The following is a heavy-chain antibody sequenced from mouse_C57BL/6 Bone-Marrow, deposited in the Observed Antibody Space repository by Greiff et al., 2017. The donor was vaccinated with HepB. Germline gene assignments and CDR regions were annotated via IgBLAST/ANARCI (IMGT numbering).Heavy chain of an antibody. CDR1: GYTFTSYT. Sequence: QVQLQQSGAELARPGASVKMSCKASGYTFTSYTMHWVKQRPGQGLEWIGYINPSSGYTKYNQKFKDKATLPADKSSSTAYMQLSSLTSEDSAVYYCARIYYDYDGGLWYFDVWGTGTTVTVSS. D-gene: IGHD2-4*01. V-gene: IGHV1-4*01. J-gene: IGHJ1*03. CDR2: INPSSGYT. CDR3: ARIYYDYDGGLWYFDV.